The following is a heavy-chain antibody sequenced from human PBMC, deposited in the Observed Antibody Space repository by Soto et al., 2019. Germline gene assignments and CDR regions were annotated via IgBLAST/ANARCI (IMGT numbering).Heavy chain of an antibody. J-gene: IGHJ1*01. Sequence: SETLSLTCAVYGGSFSGYYWSWIRQPPGKGLEWIGEINHSGSTNYNPSLKSRVTISVDTSKNQFSLKLSSVTAADTAVYYCARAWYYYDSSGYEYWGPGTLVPVSS. CDR2: INHSGST. V-gene: IGHV4-34*01. CDR3: ARAWYYYDSSGYEY. D-gene: IGHD3-22*01. CDR1: GGSFSGYY.